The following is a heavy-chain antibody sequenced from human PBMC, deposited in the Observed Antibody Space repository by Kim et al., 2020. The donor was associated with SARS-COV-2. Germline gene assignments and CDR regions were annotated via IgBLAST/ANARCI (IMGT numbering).Heavy chain of an antibody. CDR1: GFTFSDYY. V-gene: IGHV3-11*01. J-gene: IGHJ6*02. Sequence: GGSLRLSCAASGFTFSDYYMRWIRQAPGKGLEWVSYISSSGSTIYYADSVKGRFTISRENAKNSLYLQMNSLRAEDTAVYYCASLYGSGSYYGGPYYYGMDVWGQGTTVTVSS. CDR3: ASLYGSGSYYGGPYYYGMDV. CDR2: ISSSGSTI. D-gene: IGHD3-10*01.